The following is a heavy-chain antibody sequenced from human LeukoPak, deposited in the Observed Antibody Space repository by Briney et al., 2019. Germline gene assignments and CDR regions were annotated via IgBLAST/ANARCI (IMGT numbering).Heavy chain of an antibody. CDR1: GGSISSGGYY. CDR2: IYYSGST. D-gene: IGHD2-21*01. CDR3: ARGEGDSAYRRFDY. Sequence: SETLSLTCTVSGGSISSGGYYWSWIRQHPGKGLEWIGYIYYSGSTYYNPSLKSRVTISVDTPKNQFSLKLSSVTAADTAVYYCARGEGDSAYRRFDYWGQGTLVTVSS. J-gene: IGHJ4*02. V-gene: IGHV4-31*03.